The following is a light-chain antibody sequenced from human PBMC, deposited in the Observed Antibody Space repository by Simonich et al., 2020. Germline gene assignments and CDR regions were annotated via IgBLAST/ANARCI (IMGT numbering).Light chain of an antibody. J-gene: IGLJ3*02. V-gene: IGLV8-61*01. CDR3: VLYMGSGIGV. CDR2: STN. CDR1: SGPVTTSYY. Sequence: QTVVTQEPSFSVSPGGTVTLTCGLSSGPVTTSYYPSWYQQTPGQAPPTLIYSTNTRSSGVPDRFSGSSLGNKAALTITGAQADDESDYYCVLYMGSGIGVFGGGTKLTVL.